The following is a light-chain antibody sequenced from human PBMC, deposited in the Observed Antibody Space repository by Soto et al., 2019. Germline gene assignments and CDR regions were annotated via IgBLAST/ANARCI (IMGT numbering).Light chain of an antibody. CDR3: SSYTSSSTYA. V-gene: IGLV2-14*01. Sequence: QSVLTQPASLSGSLGQSITISCTGTISDVGGYISVSWYQQHPGKAPKLVIYEVSHRPSGVSDRFSASKSGNTASLTISGLQAEDEADYYCSSYTSSSTYAFGARTKVTVL. J-gene: IGLJ1*01. CDR2: EVS. CDR1: ISDVGGYIS.